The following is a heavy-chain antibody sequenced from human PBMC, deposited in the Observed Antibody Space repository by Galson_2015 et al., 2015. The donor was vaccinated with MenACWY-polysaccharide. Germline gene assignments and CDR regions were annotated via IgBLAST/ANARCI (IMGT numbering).Heavy chain of an antibody. CDR2: INRDGSNT. J-gene: IGHJ4*02. Sequence: SLRLSCAASGFTFNTHWMHWVRQAPGKGLMWVSRINRDGSNTDYADSVKGRFTISRDNAKNTLFLQMNSLRAEDTAVYYCARGIPSSNRGQGTLLTVSS. CDR3: ARGIPSSN. D-gene: IGHD6-6*01. V-gene: IGHV3-74*01. CDR1: GFTFNTHW.